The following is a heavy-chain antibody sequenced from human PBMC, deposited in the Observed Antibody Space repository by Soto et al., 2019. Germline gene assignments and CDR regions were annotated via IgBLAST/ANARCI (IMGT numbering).Heavy chain of an antibody. D-gene: IGHD3-22*01. CDR1: GFTFTNYG. Sequence: GGSVRLSCAASGFTFTNYGMHWVRQAPGKGLEWVAVISYDGTNKFYADSVKGRFTISRDNAKNSLDLQINSLRVEDSAVYYCARENFNSSSWPLDYWGQGTLVTVSS. CDR2: ISYDGTNK. V-gene: IGHV3-30*03. J-gene: IGHJ4*02. CDR3: ARENFNSSSWPLDY.